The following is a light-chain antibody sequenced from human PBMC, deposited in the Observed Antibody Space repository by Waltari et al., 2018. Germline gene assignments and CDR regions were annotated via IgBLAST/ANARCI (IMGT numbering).Light chain of an antibody. CDR3: QQYYITPRT. Sequence: DIVMTQSPDSLAVSLGERATINCKSSQSVLYSSNNQNYLAWFQQKPGQPPHLLIYWASTRESGVPDRFSGSGSGTDFTLTISSLQAEDVAVYYCQQYYITPRTFGQGTKVEIK. J-gene: IGKJ1*01. CDR1: QSVLYSSNNQNY. CDR2: WAS. V-gene: IGKV4-1*01.